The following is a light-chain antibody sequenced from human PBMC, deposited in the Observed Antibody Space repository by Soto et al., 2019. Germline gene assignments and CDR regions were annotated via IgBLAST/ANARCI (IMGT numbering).Light chain of an antibody. Sequence: EIVLTQSPGTLSLSPGERATLSCRASQCVSSSYLAWYQQKPGQAPRLLIYGASGRATGIPDRFSGSGSGTDFTLTISRLEPEDFAVYYCQQYGSSPPVTFGQGTRLEIK. CDR2: GAS. V-gene: IGKV3-20*01. CDR3: QQYGSSPPVT. CDR1: QCVSSSY. J-gene: IGKJ5*01.